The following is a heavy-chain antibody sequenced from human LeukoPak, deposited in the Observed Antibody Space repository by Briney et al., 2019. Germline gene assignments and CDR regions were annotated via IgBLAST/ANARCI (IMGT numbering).Heavy chain of an antibody. CDR2: ISAYNGNT. V-gene: IGHV1-18*01. CDR1: GYTFTNYG. D-gene: IGHD2-15*01. CDR3: ARGGSDCSGGNCPYSWFDP. J-gene: IGHJ5*02. Sequence: ASVKVSCKASGYTFTNYGISWVRQAPGQGLEWIGWISAYNGNTNYAQNLQGRVTMTTHTSTSTAYMELRRLTSDDTAVYYCARGGSDCSGGNCPYSWFDPWGQGTLVTVSS.